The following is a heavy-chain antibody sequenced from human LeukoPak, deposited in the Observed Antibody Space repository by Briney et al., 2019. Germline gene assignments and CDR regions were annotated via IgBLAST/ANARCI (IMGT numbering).Heavy chain of an antibody. D-gene: IGHD2-2*01. CDR2: ISSLSGTI. V-gene: IGHV3-48*01. Sequence: PGGSLRLSCVASGFTFSSYSMNWVRQAPGEGLEWVSYISSLSGTIYYADSVKGRFTISRDNAKNSLYLQMNSLRAEDTAVYYCARDQGGYCSSTSCTQPDYWGQGTLVTVSS. CDR3: ARDQGGYCSSTSCTQPDY. J-gene: IGHJ4*02. CDR1: GFTFSSYS.